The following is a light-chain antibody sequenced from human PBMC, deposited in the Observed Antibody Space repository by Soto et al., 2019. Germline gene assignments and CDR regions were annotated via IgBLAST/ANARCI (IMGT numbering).Light chain of an antibody. V-gene: IGLV2-18*02. CDR2: EVS. CDR3: SSFTSSNTWV. CDR1: SSDVGSYNR. J-gene: IGLJ3*02. Sequence: QSALTQPPSVSGSPGQSVTISCTGTSSDVGSYNRVSWYQQPPGPAPKLIIYEVSNRPSGVPDRFFGSKSGNTASLTISGLQAEDEADYYCSSFTSSNTWVFGGGTKLTVL.